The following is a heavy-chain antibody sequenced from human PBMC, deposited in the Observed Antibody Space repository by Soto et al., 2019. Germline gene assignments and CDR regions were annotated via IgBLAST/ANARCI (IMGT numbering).Heavy chain of an antibody. D-gene: IGHD3-22*01. Sequence: TLSLTCAVSGGSISSSNWWSWVRQPPGKGLEWIGEIYHSGSTNYNPSLKSRVTISVDKSKNQFSLKLSSVTAADTAVYYCARFLYYYDSSGHYRYFDYWGQGTLVTVSS. V-gene: IGHV4-4*02. CDR2: IYHSGST. J-gene: IGHJ4*02. CDR3: ARFLYYYDSSGHYRYFDY. CDR1: GGSISSSNW.